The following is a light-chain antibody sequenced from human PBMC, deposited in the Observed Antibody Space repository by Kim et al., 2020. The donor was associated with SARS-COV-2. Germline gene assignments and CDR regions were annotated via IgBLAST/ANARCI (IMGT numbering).Light chain of an antibody. Sequence: PGERATLSGRASQSVSSTFLAWYQQRPGQAPRLIIYGASSRATGIPDRFSGSGSGTDFTLTISRLEPEDFAVYYCQQYSSSPRTFGQGTKVDIK. CDR1: QSVSSTF. CDR3: QQYSSSPRT. CDR2: GAS. V-gene: IGKV3-20*01. J-gene: IGKJ1*01.